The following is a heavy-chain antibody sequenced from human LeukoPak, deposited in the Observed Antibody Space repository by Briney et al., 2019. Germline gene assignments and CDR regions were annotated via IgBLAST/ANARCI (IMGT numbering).Heavy chain of an antibody. J-gene: IGHJ4*02. D-gene: IGHD2-15*01. CDR1: GYTFTGYY. CDR2: INPNSGGT. CDR3: ARVFYRSGGSCSPTFDY. Sequence: ASVKVSCKASGYTFTGYYMHWVRQAPGQGLEWMGRINPNSGGTNYAQKFQGRVTMTRDTSISTAYMELSRLRSDDTAVYYCARVFYRSGGSCSPTFDYWGQGTLVTVSS. V-gene: IGHV1-2*06.